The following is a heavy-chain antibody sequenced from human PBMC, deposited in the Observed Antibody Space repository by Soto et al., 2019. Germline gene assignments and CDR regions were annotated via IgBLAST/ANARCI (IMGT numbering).Heavy chain of an antibody. D-gene: IGHD3-10*01. Sequence: ASVKVSCKASGYMFVTYGINWVRQAPGQGLEWMGWISAYNGNTNYAQNLQGRVTMTTDASTSTAYMEMRSLRSDDTAVYYCARDLDGSGSYYTDYWGPGTLVTVS. V-gene: IGHV1-18*01. CDR3: ARDLDGSGSYYTDY. CDR2: ISAYNGNT. CDR1: GYMFVTYG. J-gene: IGHJ4*02.